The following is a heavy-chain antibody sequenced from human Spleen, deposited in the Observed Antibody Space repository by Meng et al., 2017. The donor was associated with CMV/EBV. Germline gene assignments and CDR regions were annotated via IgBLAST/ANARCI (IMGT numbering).Heavy chain of an antibody. J-gene: IGHJ4*02. Sequence: GESLKISCLASGFTFRDFAVTWVRQAPGKGLEWVGFIRGQAYGGTSDYAASVKGRFTISRDDSKSIAYLQMDSLKSDDTGVYYCSDRRYGDDYWGPGTLVTVSS. D-gene: IGHD5-18*01. CDR1: GFTFRDFA. V-gene: IGHV3-49*04. CDR2: IRGQAYGGTS. CDR3: SDRRYGDDY.